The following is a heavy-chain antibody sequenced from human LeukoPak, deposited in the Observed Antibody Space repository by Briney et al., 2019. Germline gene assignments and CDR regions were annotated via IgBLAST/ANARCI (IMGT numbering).Heavy chain of an antibody. CDR2: IIPIFGTA. Sequence: SVTVSCTASGGTFSSYAISWVRQAPGQGLEWMGGIIPIFGTANYAQKFQGRVTITADESTSTAYMELSSLRSEDTAVYYCARGRTIFGVSSALQHWGQGTLVTVSS. V-gene: IGHV1-69*13. J-gene: IGHJ1*01. CDR1: GGTFSSYA. D-gene: IGHD3-3*01. CDR3: ARGRTIFGVSSALQH.